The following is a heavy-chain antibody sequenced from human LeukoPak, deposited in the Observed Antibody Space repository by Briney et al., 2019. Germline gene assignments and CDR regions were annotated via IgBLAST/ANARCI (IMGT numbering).Heavy chain of an antibody. V-gene: IGHV3-23*01. CDR3: AKDVSYDYVWGSLDY. D-gene: IGHD3-16*01. CDR1: GFTFSSYA. CDR2: FSGSGGST. Sequence: GGSLRLSCAASGFTFSSYAMSWVRQAPGKGLECISGFSGSGGSTYYADSVKGRFTISRDNAKNSLHLQMNSLREEDTALYYCAKDVSYDYVWGSLDYWGQGTLVTVSS. J-gene: IGHJ4*02.